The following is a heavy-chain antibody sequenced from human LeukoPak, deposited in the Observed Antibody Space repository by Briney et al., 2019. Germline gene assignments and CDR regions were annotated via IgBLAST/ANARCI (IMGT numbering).Heavy chain of an antibody. CDR1: GDSVSSSSYY. V-gene: IGHV4-39*01. Sequence: PSETLSLTCTVSGDSVSSSSYYWGWIRQPPGKGLEWIGSISYSGTNYNNPSLKSRVSISIDTSKNQFSVKLTSVTAADTAMYYCASLGTPRSWGQGTLVTVSS. J-gene: IGHJ5*02. CDR3: ASLGTPRS. CDR2: ISYSGTN. D-gene: IGHD7-27*01.